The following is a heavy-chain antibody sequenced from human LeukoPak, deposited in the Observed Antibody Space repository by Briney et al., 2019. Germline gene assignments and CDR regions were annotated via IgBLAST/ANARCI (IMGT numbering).Heavy chain of an antibody. D-gene: IGHD6-13*01. J-gene: IGHJ4*02. CDR2: ISAYNGNT. Sequence: ASVKVSCKASGYTFTSYGISWVRQAPGQGLEWMGWISAYNGNTNYAQKLQGTVTMTTDTSTSTAYVELRSLRSDDTAVYYCARDSSRAAADFDYWGQGTLVTVSS. CDR1: GYTFTSYG. V-gene: IGHV1-18*01. CDR3: ARDSSRAAADFDY.